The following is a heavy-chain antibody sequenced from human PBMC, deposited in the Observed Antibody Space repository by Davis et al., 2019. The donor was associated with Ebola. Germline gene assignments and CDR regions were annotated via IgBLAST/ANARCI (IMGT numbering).Heavy chain of an antibody. CDR2: INQDGSEK. CDR1: GFTFSTYY. Sequence: GGSLRLSCAASGFTFSTYYMSWVRQAPGKGLEWVANINQDGSEKYYVDSVKGRFTISRDNAKNSLYLQMNSLRAEDTAVYYCASRGGTAAIDYWGQGTLVTVSS. V-gene: IGHV3-7*01. J-gene: IGHJ4*02. D-gene: IGHD1/OR15-1a*01. CDR3: ASRGGTAAIDY.